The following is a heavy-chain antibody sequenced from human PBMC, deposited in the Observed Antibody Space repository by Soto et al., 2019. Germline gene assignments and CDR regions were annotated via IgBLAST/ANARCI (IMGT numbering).Heavy chain of an antibody. CDR3: ARWGRDGY. V-gene: IGHV3-21*01. CDR1: GFTFSSYS. CDR2: ISSSSSYI. D-gene: IGHD7-27*01. J-gene: IGHJ4*02. Sequence: LRLSCAASGFTFSSYSMNWVRQAPGKGLEWISSISSSSSYIYYTDSVKGRFTISRDNAKNSLYLQMNSLRAEDTAVYYCARWGRDGYWGQGTLVTVSS.